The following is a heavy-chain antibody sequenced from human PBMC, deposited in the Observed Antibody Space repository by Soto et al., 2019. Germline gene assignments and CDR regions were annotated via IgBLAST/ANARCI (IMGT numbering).Heavy chain of an antibody. CDR1: GGTFSSYA. V-gene: IGHV1-69*13. CDR3: ARILYYDSSGYSDWFDP. D-gene: IGHD3-22*01. Sequence: GASVKVSCKASGGTFSSYAISWVRQAPGQGLEWMGGIIPIFGTANYAQKFQGRVTITADESTSTAYMELSSLRSEGTAVYYCARILYYDSSGYSDWFDPWGQGTLVTVSS. CDR2: IIPIFGTA. J-gene: IGHJ5*02.